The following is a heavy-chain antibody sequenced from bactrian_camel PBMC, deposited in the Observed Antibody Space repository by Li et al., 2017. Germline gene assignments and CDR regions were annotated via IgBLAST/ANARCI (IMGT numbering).Heavy chain of an antibody. CDR3: AADRDVNVPLSLALDSGRYNN. CDR2: IHSEGHYT. J-gene: IGHJ4*01. D-gene: IGHD2*01. Sequence: QLVESGGGSVQAGGSLRLSCAASGYNYSSNCMAWFRQAPGKEREGVAVIHSEGHYTRCADSVKGRFTLSQDNAKKTVYLQMSDLKPEDSAMYYCAADRDVNVPLSLALDSGRYNNWGQGTQVTVS. CDR1: GYNYSSNC. V-gene: IGHV3S6*01.